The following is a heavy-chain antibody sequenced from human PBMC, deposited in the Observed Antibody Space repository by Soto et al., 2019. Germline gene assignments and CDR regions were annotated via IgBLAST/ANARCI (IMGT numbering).Heavy chain of an antibody. V-gene: IGHV1-69*13. CDR1: GGTFSSYA. J-gene: IGHJ4*02. D-gene: IGHD3-22*01. Sequence: SVKVSCKASGGTFSSYAISWVRQAPGQGLEWMGGIIPIFGTANYAQKFQGRVTITADESTSTAYMELSSLRSEDTAVYYCASDQRDYYYDSSGPFDYWGQGTLVTVSS. CDR2: IIPIFGTA. CDR3: ASDQRDYYYDSSGPFDY.